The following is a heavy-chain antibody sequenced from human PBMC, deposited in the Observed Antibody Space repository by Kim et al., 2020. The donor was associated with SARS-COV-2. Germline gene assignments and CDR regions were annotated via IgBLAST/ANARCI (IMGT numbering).Heavy chain of an antibody. CDR2: IYYSGST. Sequence: SETLSLTCTVSGGSISSYYWSWIRQPPGKGLEWIGYIYYSGSTNYNPSLKSRVTISVDTSKNQFSLKLSSVTAADTAVYYCARDQTAAQYYYYYGMDVWGQGTTVTVSS. CDR1: GGSISSYY. CDR3: ARDQTAAQYYYYYGMDV. J-gene: IGHJ6*02. V-gene: IGHV4-59*01. D-gene: IGHD6-13*01.